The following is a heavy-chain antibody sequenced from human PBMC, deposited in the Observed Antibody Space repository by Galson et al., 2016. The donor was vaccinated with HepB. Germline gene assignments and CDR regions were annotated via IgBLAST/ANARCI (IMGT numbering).Heavy chain of an antibody. D-gene: IGHD3-10*01. CDR3: AKQRGHPVSSYYFDY. CDR1: GFTFSRYG. Sequence: SLRLSCAASGFTFSRYGIYWVRQAPGKGLEWVTIKWYDGSDKYYADSVRGRFTISRDNSKSTLHLQMNSLRVEDTAVYYCAKQRGHPVSSYYFDYWGQGTLVTVSS. CDR2: KWYDGSDK. J-gene: IGHJ4*02. V-gene: IGHV3-33*06.